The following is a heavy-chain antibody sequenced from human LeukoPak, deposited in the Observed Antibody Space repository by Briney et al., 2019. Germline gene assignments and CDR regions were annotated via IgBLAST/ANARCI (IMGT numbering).Heavy chain of an antibody. CDR2: MNPKSGHT. CDR3: AKNVALTGEFDS. Sequence: ASVKVSCKASGYTFTSYDVNWFRQAAGQGPEWMGWMNPKSGHTGYAQKFQGRVSLTRDTSISTAYMELSGLRSEDTAVYYCAKNVALTGEFDSWGQGTLVTVSS. V-gene: IGHV1-8*01. J-gene: IGHJ4*02. D-gene: IGHD7-27*01. CDR1: GYTFTSYD.